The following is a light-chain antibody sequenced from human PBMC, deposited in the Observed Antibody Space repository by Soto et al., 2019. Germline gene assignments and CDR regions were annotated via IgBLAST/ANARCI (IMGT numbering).Light chain of an antibody. CDR1: QSVSSTY. J-gene: IGKJ5*01. V-gene: IGKV3-20*01. CDR2: GAS. Sequence: EIVLTQSPGTLSLSPGERVTLSCRASQSVSSTYLTWYQQKPGQAPKVLIYGASNRATGIPDRFSGRGSGTDFTLTISRLEPEDFAVYYCQQYGSSRVTFGQGTRLEIK. CDR3: QQYGSSRVT.